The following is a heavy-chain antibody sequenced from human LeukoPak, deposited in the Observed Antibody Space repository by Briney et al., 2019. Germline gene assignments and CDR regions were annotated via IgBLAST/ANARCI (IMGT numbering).Heavy chain of an antibody. D-gene: IGHD3-10*01. Sequence: PSETLSLTCTVSGGSISSSSYYWGWIRQPPGKGLEWIGEINHSGSTNYNPSLKSRVTISVDTSKNQFSLKLSSVTAADTAVYYCARAVTNYYGSGNPNRSYYYGMDVWGQGTTVTVSS. V-gene: IGHV4-39*07. CDR1: GGSISSSSYY. J-gene: IGHJ6*02. CDR3: ARAVTNYYGSGNPNRSYYYGMDV. CDR2: INHSGST.